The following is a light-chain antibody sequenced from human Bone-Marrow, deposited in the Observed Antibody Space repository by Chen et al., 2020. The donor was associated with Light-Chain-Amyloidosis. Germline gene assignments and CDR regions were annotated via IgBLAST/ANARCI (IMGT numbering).Light chain of an antibody. CDR2: RDT. V-gene: IGLV3-25*03. Sequence: SYELTQPPSVSVSPGQTARITCSGDDLPTKYAYWYQQKPGQAPVLGIHRDTERPSGIAERFSASSSGTTATLTISGVQAEDEADYHCQSADSSDTYEVLFGGGTKLTVL. CDR1: DLPTKY. J-gene: IGLJ2*01. CDR3: QSADSSDTYEVL.